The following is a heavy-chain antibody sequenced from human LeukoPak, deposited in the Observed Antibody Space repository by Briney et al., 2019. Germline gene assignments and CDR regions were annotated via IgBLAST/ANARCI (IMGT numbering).Heavy chain of an antibody. CDR2: INSDGGAT. J-gene: IGHJ4*02. CDR1: GFTFSSYW. CDR3: ARRDGSGSYYYFDY. D-gene: IGHD3-10*01. V-gene: IGHV3-74*01. Sequence: GGSLRLSCAASGFTFSSYWVHWVRQAPGKGLVWVSRINSDGGATNYADSVKGRFTISRDNAKNSLYLQMNSLRAEDTAVYYCARRDGSGSYYYFDYWGQGTLVTVSS.